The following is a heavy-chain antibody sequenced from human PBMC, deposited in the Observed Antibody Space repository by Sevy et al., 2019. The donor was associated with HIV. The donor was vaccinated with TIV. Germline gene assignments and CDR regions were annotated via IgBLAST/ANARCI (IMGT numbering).Heavy chain of an antibody. CDR1: GFTFSSYG. CDR2: ISYDGSNK. V-gene: IGHV3-30*18. CDR3: AKDIVVVPAGMAQYYYYGMDV. D-gene: IGHD2-2*01. Sequence: GGSLRLSCAASGFTFSSYGMHWVRQAPGKGLEWVAVISYDGSNKYYADSVKGRFTISRDNSKNTLYLQMNSLRAEDTAVHYCAKDIVVVPAGMAQYYYYGMDVWGQGTTVTVSS. J-gene: IGHJ6*02.